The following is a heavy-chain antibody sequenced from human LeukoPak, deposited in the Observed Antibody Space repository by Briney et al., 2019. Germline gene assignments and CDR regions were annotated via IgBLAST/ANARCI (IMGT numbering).Heavy chain of an antibody. CDR3: ARANFDWSNDAFDI. CDR2: ISAYNGNT. V-gene: IGHV1-18*01. D-gene: IGHD3-9*01. CDR1: GYTFTSYG. Sequence: ASVKVSCKASGYTFTSYGISWVRQAPGQGLEWMGWISAYNGNTNYAQKLQGRVTMTPDTSTSTAYMELRSLRSDDTAVYYCARANFDWSNDAFDIWGQGTMVTVPS. J-gene: IGHJ3*02.